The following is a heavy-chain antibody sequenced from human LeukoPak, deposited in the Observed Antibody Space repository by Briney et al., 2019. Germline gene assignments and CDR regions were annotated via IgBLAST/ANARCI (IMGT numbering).Heavy chain of an antibody. J-gene: IGHJ4*02. CDR1: GFTFSSYW. D-gene: IGHD3-10*01. V-gene: IGHV3-74*01. CDR3: AKLGGFGSGNYNDY. CDR2: INSDGSST. Sequence: GGSLRLSCAASGFTFSSYWMHWVRQAPGKGLVWVSRINSDGSSTSYADSVKGRFTISRDNAKNTLYLQMNSLRAEDTAVYYCAKLGGFGSGNYNDYWGQGTLVTVSS.